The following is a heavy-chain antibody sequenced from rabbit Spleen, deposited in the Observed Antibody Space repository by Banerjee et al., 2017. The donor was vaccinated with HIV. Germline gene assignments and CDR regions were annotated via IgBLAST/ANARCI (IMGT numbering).Heavy chain of an antibody. Sequence: QEQLEESGGDLVKPGASLTLTCTASGIDFSSSYYMCWVRQAPGKGLEWIGCIYTGHSGFTYYATWAKGRFTISKTSSTTVTLQMTSLTAADTATYFCARRPAMTLVVNLWGPGTLVTVS. CDR3: ARRPAMTLVVNL. J-gene: IGHJ4*01. D-gene: IGHD2-1*01. V-gene: IGHV1S45*01. CDR2: IYTGHSGFT. CDR1: GIDFSSSYY.